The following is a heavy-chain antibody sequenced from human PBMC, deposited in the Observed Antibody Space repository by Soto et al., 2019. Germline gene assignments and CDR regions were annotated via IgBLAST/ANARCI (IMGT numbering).Heavy chain of an antibody. CDR1: SGSISTGNW. D-gene: IGHD1-26*01. CDR3: TRVFSSGSGWMYYFDF. V-gene: IGHV4-4*02. CDR2: IYYTGAT. J-gene: IGHJ4*02. Sequence: QVELQESGPRLVKSSGTLSLTCEVSSGSISTGNWWSWVRQPPGKGLEWIGEIYYTGATNYNPSLKSRGPMTIDKSKDQFSPILTSATAADTAVYYCTRVFSSGSGWMYYFDFWGQGILVSVSS.